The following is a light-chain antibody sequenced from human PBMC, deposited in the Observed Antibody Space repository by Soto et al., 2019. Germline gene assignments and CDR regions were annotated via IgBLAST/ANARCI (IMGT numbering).Light chain of an antibody. CDR3: QQYSNWPPIT. J-gene: IGKJ5*01. CDR2: DTS. CDR1: QSVSIH. Sequence: ETVMPQAPGTLSVSLWERATLSCRASQSVSIHLAWYQQKPGQAPRLLIYDTSTRATGIPARFSGSGSGTEFTLTISSLQSEDFAVYYCQQYSNWPPITFGQGTRLEIK. V-gene: IGKV3-15*01.